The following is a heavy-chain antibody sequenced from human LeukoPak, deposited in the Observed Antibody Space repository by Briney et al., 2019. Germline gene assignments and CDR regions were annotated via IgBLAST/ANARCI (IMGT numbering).Heavy chain of an antibody. Sequence: PGGSLRLSCAASGFTFSSYSMNWVRQAPGKGLVWVSYISSSSSTIYYADSVKGRFTISRDNAKNSLYLQMTSLRAEDTAVYYCARGTVTTVSYYYYYMDVWGKGTTVTVSS. CDR2: ISSSSSTI. CDR1: GFTFSSYS. J-gene: IGHJ6*03. V-gene: IGHV3-48*01. D-gene: IGHD4-17*01. CDR3: ARGTVTTVSYYYYYMDV.